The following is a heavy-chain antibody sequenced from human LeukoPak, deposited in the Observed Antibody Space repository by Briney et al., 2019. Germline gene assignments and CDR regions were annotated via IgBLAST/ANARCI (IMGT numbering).Heavy chain of an antibody. Sequence: PGGSLRLSCAASGFTFSSYSMNWVRQAPGKGLEWVSSISSSSSYIYYADSVKGRFTISRDNAKNSLHLQMNSLRAEDTAVYYCARDLLSSLGWFDPWGQGTLVTVSS. CDR3: ARDLLSSLGWFDP. CDR2: ISSSSSYI. J-gene: IGHJ5*02. V-gene: IGHV3-21*01. CDR1: GFTFSSYS. D-gene: IGHD3-16*01.